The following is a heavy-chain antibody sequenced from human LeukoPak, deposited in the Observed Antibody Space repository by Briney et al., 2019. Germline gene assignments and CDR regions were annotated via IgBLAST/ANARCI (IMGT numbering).Heavy chain of an antibody. D-gene: IGHD1-26*01. CDR3: ATGRELLDIDY. J-gene: IGHJ4*02. CDR2: FDPEDGET. V-gene: IGHV1-24*01. CDR1: GGTFSSYA. Sequence: ASVKVSCKASGGTFSSYAISWVRQAPGKGLEWMGGFDPEDGETIYAQKFQGRVTMTEDTSADTAYMELSSLRSEDTAVYYCATGRELLDIDYWGQGTLVTVSS.